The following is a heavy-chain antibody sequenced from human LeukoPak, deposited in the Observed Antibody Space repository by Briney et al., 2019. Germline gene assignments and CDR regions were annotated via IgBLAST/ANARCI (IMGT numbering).Heavy chain of an antibody. CDR2: IRSKANSYAT. V-gene: IGHV3-73*01. D-gene: IGHD3-22*01. CDR3: TREYYYDSSGYYYYYYYMDV. CDR1: GFTFSGSA. Sequence: GGSLRLSCAASGFTFSGSAMHWVRQASGKGLEWVGRIRSKANSYATAYAASVKGRFTISRDDSKNTAYLQMNSLKTEDTAVYYCTREYYYDSSGYYYYYYYMDVWGKGTTVTVSS. J-gene: IGHJ6*03.